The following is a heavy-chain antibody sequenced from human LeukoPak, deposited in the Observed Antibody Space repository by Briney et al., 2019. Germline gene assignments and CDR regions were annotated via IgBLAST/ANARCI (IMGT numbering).Heavy chain of an antibody. CDR3: ASMGDHSGRDY. V-gene: IGHV1-69*05. CDR1: GGTFSSYA. CDR2: IIPIFGTA. Sequence: ASVKVSRKASGGTFSSYAISWVRQAPGQGLEWMGGIIPIFGTANYAQKFQGRVTITTDESTSTAYMELSSLRSEDTAVYYCASMGDHSGRDYWGQGTLVTVSS. J-gene: IGHJ4*02. D-gene: IGHD1-26*01.